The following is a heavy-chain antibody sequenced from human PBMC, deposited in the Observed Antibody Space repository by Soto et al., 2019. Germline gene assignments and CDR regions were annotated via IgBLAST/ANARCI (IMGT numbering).Heavy chain of an antibody. Sequence: QVQLVESGGGVVQPGRSLRLSCVASGFSISNYAMHWVRQAPGKGLEWVSIISYDGSNEDYADSVKGRFTISRDNSKNPLYLQLNSLRAEDTAMYYCAGDRSNGRWKSGVPDYWGQGTLVTVSS. CDR1: GFSISNYA. V-gene: IGHV3-30-3*01. CDR2: ISYDGSNE. J-gene: IGHJ4*02. CDR3: AGDRSNGRWKSGVPDY. D-gene: IGHD3-3*01.